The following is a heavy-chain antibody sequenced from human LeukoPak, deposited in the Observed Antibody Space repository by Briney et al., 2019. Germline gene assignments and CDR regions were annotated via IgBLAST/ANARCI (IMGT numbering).Heavy chain of an antibody. Sequence: ASVKVSCKAFGDSFSGGYYTHWVRLAPGQGLEWIGRINPNTGGANYAQKFQGRVTMTRDKSISTAYMELSRLTSDDTAVYYCAREVGYSTSYYGRFDPWGQGTPVTVSS. J-gene: IGHJ5*02. CDR2: INPNTGGA. D-gene: IGHD6-13*01. V-gene: IGHV1-2*06. CDR3: AREVGYSTSYYGRFDP. CDR1: GDSFSGGYY.